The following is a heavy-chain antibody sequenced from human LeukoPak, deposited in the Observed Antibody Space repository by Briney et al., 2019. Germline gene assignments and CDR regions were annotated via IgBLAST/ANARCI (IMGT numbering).Heavy chain of an antibody. J-gene: IGHJ3*02. V-gene: IGHV3-30-3*01. CDR2: ISYDGSNK. Sequence: GGSLRLSCAASGFTFSSYAMHWVLQAPGKGLEWVAVISYDGSNKYYADSVKGRFTISRDNSKNTLYLQMNSLRAEDTAVYYCARDAMGPPAAGWVGGAFDIWGQGTMVTVSS. CDR1: GFTFSSYA. D-gene: IGHD6-13*01. CDR3: ARDAMGPPAAGWVGGAFDI.